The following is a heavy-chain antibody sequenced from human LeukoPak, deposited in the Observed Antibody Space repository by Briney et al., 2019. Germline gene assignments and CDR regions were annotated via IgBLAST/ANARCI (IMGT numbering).Heavy chain of an antibody. CDR3: ARDPMSNGYYYYYMDV. J-gene: IGHJ6*03. Sequence: GGSLRLSCAASGFSFSSYAMHWVRQAPGKGLEYVSGISANGGSTYYADSVKGRFTISRDNSKNTLYLQMGSLRAEDMAVYYCARDPMSNGYYYYYMDVWGKGTTVTVSS. V-gene: IGHV3-64*02. D-gene: IGHD3-22*01. CDR2: ISANGGST. CDR1: GFSFSSYA.